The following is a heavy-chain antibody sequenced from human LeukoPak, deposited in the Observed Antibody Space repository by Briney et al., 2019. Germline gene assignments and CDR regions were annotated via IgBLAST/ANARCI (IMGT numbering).Heavy chain of an antibody. CDR3: ARDRSTSWELEPGDVVVPGNWFDP. J-gene: IGHJ5*02. Sequence: SETLSLTCTVSGYSISSGYYWGWIRQPPGKGLEWIGSIYHSGSTYYNPSLKSRVTISVDTSKNQFSLKLSSVTAADTAVYYCARDRSTSWELEPGDVVVPGNWFDPWGQGTLVTVSS. CDR2: IYHSGST. D-gene: IGHD2-2*01. V-gene: IGHV4-38-2*02. CDR1: GYSISSGYY.